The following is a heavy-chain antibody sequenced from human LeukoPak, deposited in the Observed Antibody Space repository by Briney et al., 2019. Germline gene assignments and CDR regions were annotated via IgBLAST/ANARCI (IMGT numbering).Heavy chain of an antibody. CDR1: GFAFSSYG. D-gene: IGHD6-19*01. CDR3: AKDHQQWLVAPAFDY. CDR2: IHYDSTTE. J-gene: IGHJ4*02. V-gene: IGHV3-30*02. Sequence: TGGSLRLSCAASGFAFSSYGMHWVRQAPGKGLEWVAYIHYDSTTEDYADSVKGRFTISRDNSKNTLYLQMNSLRAEDTAVYYCAKDHQQWLVAPAFDYWGQGTLVTVSS.